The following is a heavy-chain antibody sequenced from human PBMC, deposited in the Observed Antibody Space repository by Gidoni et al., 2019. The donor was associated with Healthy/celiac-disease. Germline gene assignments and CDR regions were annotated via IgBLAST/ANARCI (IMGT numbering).Heavy chain of an antibody. CDR2: INHSGST. V-gene: IGHV4-34*01. CDR3: ARAWELNGFDP. CDR1: GGSVSGYY. J-gene: IGHJ5*02. D-gene: IGHD1-26*01. Sequence: QVQLQQWRAGLLKPSETLSLTFAVYGGSVSGYYWTWIRQPPGKGLEWIGEINHSGSTKYNPALKRRVTISVDTCKNQFSLKLSSVTAADTAVYYCARAWELNGFDPWGQGTLVTVSS.